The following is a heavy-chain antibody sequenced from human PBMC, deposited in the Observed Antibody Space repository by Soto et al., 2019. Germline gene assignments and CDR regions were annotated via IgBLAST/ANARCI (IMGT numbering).Heavy chain of an antibody. CDR3: AKDSINYYDSSGSLSGMDV. V-gene: IGHV3-23*01. Sequence: GGSLRLSCAASGFTFSSYAMSWVRQAPGKGLEWVSAISGSGGSTYYADSVKGRFTISRDNSKNTLYLQMNSLRAEDTAVYYCAKDSINYYDSSGSLSGMDVWGQGTTVTVSS. CDR2: ISGSGGST. CDR1: GFTFSSYA. D-gene: IGHD3-22*01. J-gene: IGHJ6*02.